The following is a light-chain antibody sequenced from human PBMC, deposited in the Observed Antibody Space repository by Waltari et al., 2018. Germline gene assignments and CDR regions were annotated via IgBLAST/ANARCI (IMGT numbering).Light chain of an antibody. CDR1: SSNIGSNY. Sequence: QSVLTQPPSASGTPGQRVTISCSGSSSNIGSNYVYWYQQLPGTAPKLLSYRNKQRPSGVPDRFSGSKSGTSAYLAISGLRSEDEADYYCAAWDDSLSGVVFGGGTKLTVL. CDR2: RNK. V-gene: IGLV1-47*01. CDR3: AAWDDSLSGVV. J-gene: IGLJ2*01.